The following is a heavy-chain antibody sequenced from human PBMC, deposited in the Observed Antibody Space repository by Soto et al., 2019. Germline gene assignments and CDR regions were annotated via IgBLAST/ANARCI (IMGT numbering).Heavy chain of an antibody. CDR2: IYPGDSDT. Sequence: EVQLVQSGTEVKKPGESLKISCKGSGYSFTSNWIGWVRQMPGKGLEWMGIIYPGDSDTRYSPSFQRQVTISADKSISTAYLQWSSLKASDTARYYCARLRGYITTANRVFDYWGQGALVTVSS. CDR1: GYSFTSNW. D-gene: IGHD6-13*01. J-gene: IGHJ4*02. CDR3: ARLRGYITTANRVFDY. V-gene: IGHV5-51*01.